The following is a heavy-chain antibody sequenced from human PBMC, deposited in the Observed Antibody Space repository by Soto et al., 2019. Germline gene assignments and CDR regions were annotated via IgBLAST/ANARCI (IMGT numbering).Heavy chain of an antibody. J-gene: IGHJ3*02. CDR3: AVTMIVVDNAFAI. CDR2: IIPIFGTA. D-gene: IGHD3-22*01. Sequence: GASVKVSCKASGGTFSSCAISWVRQAPGQGLEWMGGIIPIFGTANYAQKFQGRVTITADESTSTAYMELSSLRSEDTAVYYCAVTMIVVDNAFAIWGQGTMVTVSS. V-gene: IGHV1-69*13. CDR1: GGTFSSCA.